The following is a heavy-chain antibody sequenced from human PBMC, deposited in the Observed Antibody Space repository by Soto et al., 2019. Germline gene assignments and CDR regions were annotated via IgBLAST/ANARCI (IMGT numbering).Heavy chain of an antibody. CDR2: INHSGST. V-gene: IGHV4-34*01. J-gene: IGHJ6*03. CDR1: GGSFSGYY. CDR3: AIFIVDTTSSYYYYRYMDV. D-gene: IGHD5-12*01. Sequence: PSETLSLTCAVYGGSFSGYYWSWIRQPPGKGLEWIGEINHSGSTNYNPSLKSRVTISVDTSKNQFSLKLSSVTAADTAVYYCAIFIVDTTSSYYYYRYMDVWGRGTTVTVSS.